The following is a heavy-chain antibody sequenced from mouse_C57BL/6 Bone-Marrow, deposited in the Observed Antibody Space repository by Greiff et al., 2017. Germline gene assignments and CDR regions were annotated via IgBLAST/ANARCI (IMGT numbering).Heavy chain of an antibody. Sequence: EVKVVESGAELVKPGASVKLSCTASGFNIKDYYMHWVKQRTEQGLEWIGRIDPEDGETKYAPKFQGKATITADTSSNTAYLQLSSLTSEDTAVYYCAPYGSSSAWFAYWGQGTLVTVSA. CDR2: IDPEDGET. CDR3: APYGSSSAWFAY. J-gene: IGHJ3*01. V-gene: IGHV14-2*01. D-gene: IGHD1-1*01. CDR1: GFNIKDYY.